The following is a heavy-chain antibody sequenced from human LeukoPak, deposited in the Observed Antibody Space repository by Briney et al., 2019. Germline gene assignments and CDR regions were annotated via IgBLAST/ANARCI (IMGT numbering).Heavy chain of an antibody. CDR3: ARGFPSGKQWLTN. V-gene: IGHV1-18*01. Sequence: ASVTVSFMASGFIFINYGINWVRQAPGQGLEWMGWISAYNNNTNYAQKLQGRVTMSTDTSTKTAYMQLRSLRSDDTAVYYCARGFPSGKQWLTNWGQGTLVTVSS. J-gene: IGHJ4*02. CDR1: GFIFINYG. CDR2: ISAYNNNT. D-gene: IGHD6-19*01.